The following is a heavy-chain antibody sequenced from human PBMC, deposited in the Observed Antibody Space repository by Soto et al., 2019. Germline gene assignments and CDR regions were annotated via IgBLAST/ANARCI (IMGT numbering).Heavy chain of an antibody. V-gene: IGHV4-39*07. CDR2: IYYSGNT. D-gene: IGHD3-9*01. CDR3: ARLFDILTDY. CDR1: SGSISSSSHH. Sequence: NPSETLFLTCTVSSGSISSSSHHWAWIRQPPGKGLEWIGSIYYSGNTYHSPSFQGQVTISADKSISTAYLQWSSLKASDTAMYYCARLFDILTDYWGQGTLVTVSS. J-gene: IGHJ4*02.